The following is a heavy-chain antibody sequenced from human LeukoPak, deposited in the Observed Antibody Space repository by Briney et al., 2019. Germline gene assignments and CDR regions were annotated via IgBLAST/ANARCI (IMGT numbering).Heavy chain of an antibody. CDR2: ISWNSGSI. CDR1: GFTFDDYA. Sequence: PGRSLRLSCAASGFTFDDYAMHWVRQAPGKGLEWVSGISWNSGSIGYVDSVKGRFTISRDNAKNSLYLQMNSLRAEDMALYYCAKGSDTAMVFGIDYWGQGTLVTVSS. V-gene: IGHV3-9*03. D-gene: IGHD5-18*01. CDR3: AKGSDTAMVFGIDY. J-gene: IGHJ4*02.